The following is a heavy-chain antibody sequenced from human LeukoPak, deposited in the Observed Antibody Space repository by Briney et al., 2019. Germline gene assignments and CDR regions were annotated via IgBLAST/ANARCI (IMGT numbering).Heavy chain of an antibody. J-gene: IGHJ4*02. V-gene: IGHV1-2*02. CDR3: ARGGPTSGWYEAFDY. CDR1: GFSFSVYY. CDR2: INPSSGGT. D-gene: IGHD6-19*01. Sequence: GASVKVSCKSSGFSFSVYYIHWVRQAPGQGPEWIGWINPSSGGTNYAQNFQGRVTMTRDTSMRTDYMELSSLGHDDTAKYYCARGGPTSGWYEAFDYWGQGSHVTVSS.